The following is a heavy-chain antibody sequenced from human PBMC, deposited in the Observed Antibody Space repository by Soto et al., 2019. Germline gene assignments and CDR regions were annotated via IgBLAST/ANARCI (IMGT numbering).Heavy chain of an antibody. J-gene: IGHJ4*02. Sequence: QVQLQESGPGLVKPSGTLSLTCAVSGDSISSSNWWSWVRQPPGKGLEWIGEMYHSGSTNYNPSLQSRVTISVDKSKNQFSLKLSSVTAADTAVYYCARSPGIAAAGTVPGYWGQGILVTVSS. CDR3: ARSPGIAAAGTVPGY. CDR1: GDSISSSNW. V-gene: IGHV4-4*02. CDR2: MYHSGST. D-gene: IGHD6-13*01.